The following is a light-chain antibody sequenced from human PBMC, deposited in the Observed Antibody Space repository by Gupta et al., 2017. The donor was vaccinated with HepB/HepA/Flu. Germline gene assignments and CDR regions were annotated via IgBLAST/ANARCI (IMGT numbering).Light chain of an antibody. CDR3: QQYGSALWT. Sequence: EIVLPQSPGTLSLSPGERATLSCRASQSVSSSYLAWYQQKPGQAPRLLIYGASSRATGIPDRISGSGSGTDFTLTISRLEPEDFAVYYCQQYGSALWTFGQGTKVDIK. CDR1: QSVSSSY. V-gene: IGKV3-20*01. J-gene: IGKJ1*01. CDR2: GAS.